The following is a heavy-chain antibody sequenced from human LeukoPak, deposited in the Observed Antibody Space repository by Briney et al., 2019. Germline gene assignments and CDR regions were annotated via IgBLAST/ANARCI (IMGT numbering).Heavy chain of an antibody. Sequence: PSETLPLTCAVYGGYFSGYYWSWIRQPPGKGLEWIGEINHSGSTNYNPSLKSRVTISVDTSKNQFSLKLSSVTAADTAVYYCVGEYCSSTTCREIPNYYYGMDVWGQGTTVTVSS. V-gene: IGHV4-34*01. CDR2: INHSGST. J-gene: IGHJ6*02. D-gene: IGHD2-2*01. CDR1: GGYFSGYY. CDR3: VGEYCSSTTCREIPNYYYGMDV.